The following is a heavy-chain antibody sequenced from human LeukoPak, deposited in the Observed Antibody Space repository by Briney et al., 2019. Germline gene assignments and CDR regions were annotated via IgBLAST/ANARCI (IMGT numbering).Heavy chain of an antibody. CDR3: AREARDGYNYYFDY. J-gene: IGHJ4*02. Sequence: ASVKVSCNASGYTFTGYYMHWVRQPPGQGLEWMGWINPNSGGTNYAQKFQGRVTMTRDTSISTAYMELSRLRSDDTAVYYCAREARDGYNYYFDYWGQGTLVTVSS. V-gene: IGHV1-2*02. D-gene: IGHD5-24*01. CDR2: INPNSGGT. CDR1: GYTFTGYY.